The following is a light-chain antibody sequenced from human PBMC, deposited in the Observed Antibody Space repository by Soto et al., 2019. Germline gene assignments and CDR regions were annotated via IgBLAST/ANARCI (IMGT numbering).Light chain of an antibody. CDR2: DAS. J-gene: IGKJ4*01. Sequence: EIVLTQSPATLSLSPGERATLSCRASQSVSSYLAWYQQQPGQAPRLLIYDASNRATGIPARFSGSGSGADFTLTISSLEPEDFAVYYCQHRAKWPLTFGGGTTVEIK. CDR1: QSVSSY. CDR3: QHRAKWPLT. V-gene: IGKV3-11*01.